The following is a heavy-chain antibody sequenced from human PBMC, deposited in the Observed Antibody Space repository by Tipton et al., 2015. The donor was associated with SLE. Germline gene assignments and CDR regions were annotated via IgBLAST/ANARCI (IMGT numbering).Heavy chain of an antibody. CDR2: IWYDGSNK. Sequence: SLRLSCAASGFTFSSYGMHWVRQAPGKGLEWVAVIWYDGSNKYYADSVKGRFTISRDNANKTLYLQMNSLRAEDTAVYYCARDRSYSHDYWGQGTLVTVSS. V-gene: IGHV3-33*01. D-gene: IGHD4-11*01. CDR3: ARDRSYSHDY. J-gene: IGHJ4*02. CDR1: GFTFSSYG.